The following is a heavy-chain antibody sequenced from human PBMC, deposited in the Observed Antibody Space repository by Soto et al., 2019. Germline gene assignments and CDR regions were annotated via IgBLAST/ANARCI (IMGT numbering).Heavy chain of an antibody. Sequence: QVQLEESGPGLVKPSGTLSLTCAVSGGSISTNNWLIWVSQPPGKGMEWIGQIYDTGGTYYSPSLKDRVTISLDKSRNQFSLNVSSVPAAVTSVHYCARPYLGFGELPGFDPWAQGTLVTLSS. V-gene: IGHV4-4*02. CDR1: GGSISTNNW. D-gene: IGHD3-10*01. J-gene: IGHJ5*02. CDR2: IYDTGGT. CDR3: ARPYLGFGELPGFDP.